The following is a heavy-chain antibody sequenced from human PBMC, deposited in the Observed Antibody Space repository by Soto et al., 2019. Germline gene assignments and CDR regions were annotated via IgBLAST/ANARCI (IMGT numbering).Heavy chain of an antibody. CDR2: INHSEST. V-gene: IGHV4-34*01. Sequence: QVQLQQWGAGLLKPSETLSLTCAVYGGSFSGYYWSWIRQPPGKGLEWIGEINHSESTNYNPSLKSRVTISVDTSKNQFSLKLSSVTAADTAVYYCARGYCSSTSCHNYFEYWGQGTLVTVSS. CDR1: GGSFSGYY. CDR3: ARGYCSSTSCHNYFEY. D-gene: IGHD2-2*01. J-gene: IGHJ4*02.